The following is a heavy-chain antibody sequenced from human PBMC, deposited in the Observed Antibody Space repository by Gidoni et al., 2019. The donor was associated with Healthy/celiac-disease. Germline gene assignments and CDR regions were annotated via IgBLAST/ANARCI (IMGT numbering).Heavy chain of an antibody. CDR1: GFTFGDYA. D-gene: IGHD5-18*01. J-gene: IGHJ6*02. Sequence: LSCTASGFTFGDYAISWVRQAPGKGLEWVGFIRSKAYGGTTEYAASVKGRFTISRDDSKSIAYLQMNSLKTEDTAGYYCTRTGIHRCWYYYGMDVWGQGTTVTVSS. CDR3: TRTGIHRCWYYYGMDV. CDR2: IRSKAYGGTT. V-gene: IGHV3-49*04.